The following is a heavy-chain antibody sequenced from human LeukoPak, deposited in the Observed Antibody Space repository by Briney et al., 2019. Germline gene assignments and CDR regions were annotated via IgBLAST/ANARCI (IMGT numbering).Heavy chain of an antibody. Sequence: SETLSLTCTVSGGSISSYYWSWIRQPPGKGLEWIGYIYYSGSTNYNPSLKSRVTISVDTSKNQFSLRLSSVTAADTAVYYCARGPGYSYGKRFDYWGQGTLVTVSS. D-gene: IGHD5-18*01. CDR2: IYYSGST. CDR1: GGSISSYY. CDR3: ARGPGYSYGKRFDY. V-gene: IGHV4-59*08. J-gene: IGHJ4*02.